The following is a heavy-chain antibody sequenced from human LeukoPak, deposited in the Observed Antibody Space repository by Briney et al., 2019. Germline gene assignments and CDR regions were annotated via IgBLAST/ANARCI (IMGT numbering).Heavy chain of an antibody. Sequence: GGSLRLSCAASGFTFDDYAMHWVRQAPGKGLEWVSGISWNSGSIGYADSVKGRFTISRDNAKNSLYLQMNSLRAEDTALYYCAKEEMALDYWGQGTLVTVSS. V-gene: IGHV3-9*01. CDR3: AKEEMALDY. CDR2: ISWNSGSI. D-gene: IGHD5-24*01. CDR1: GFTFDDYA. J-gene: IGHJ4*02.